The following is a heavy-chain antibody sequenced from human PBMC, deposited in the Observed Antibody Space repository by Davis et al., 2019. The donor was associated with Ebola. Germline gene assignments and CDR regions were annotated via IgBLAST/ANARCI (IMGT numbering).Heavy chain of an antibody. V-gene: IGHV4-59*01. J-gene: IGHJ5*02. D-gene: IGHD3-16*01. CDR3: ARRRSSLDP. Sequence: SETLSLTCTVPGGSISSYYWSWIRQPPGKGLEWIGYIYYSGSTNYNPSLKSRVTISVDTSKNQFSLKLSSVTAADTAVYYCARRRSSLDPWGQGTLVTVSS. CDR2: IYYSGST. CDR1: GGSISSYY.